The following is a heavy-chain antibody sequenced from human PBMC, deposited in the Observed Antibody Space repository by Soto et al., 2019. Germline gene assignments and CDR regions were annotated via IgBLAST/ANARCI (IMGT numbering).Heavy chain of an antibody. Sequence: VQLQESGPGLVKPSQTLSLTCTVSGGSISSGGYYWSWIRQHPGKGLEWIGYIYYSGSTYYNPSLKSRVTISVDTSKNQFSLKLSSVTAAATAVYYCARQGRDISSWLDYWGQGTLVTVSS. V-gene: IGHV4-31*03. D-gene: IGHD6-13*01. CDR1: GGSISSGGYY. CDR2: IYYSGST. J-gene: IGHJ4*02. CDR3: ARQGRDISSWLDY.